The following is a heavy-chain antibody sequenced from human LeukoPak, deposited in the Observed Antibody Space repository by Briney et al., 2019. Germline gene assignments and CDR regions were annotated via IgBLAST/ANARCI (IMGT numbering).Heavy chain of an antibody. V-gene: IGHV4-34*01. D-gene: IGHD3-10*01. CDR2: INHSGST. CDR3: ARQRMVRGDKGSYYYYMDV. CDR1: GGSFSGYY. J-gene: IGHJ6*03. Sequence: SETLSLTCAVYGGSFSGYYWSWIRQPPGKGLEWIGEINHSGSTNYNPSLKSRVTISVDTSKNQFSLKLSSVTAADTAVYYCARQRMVRGDKGSYYYYMDVWGKGTTVTISS.